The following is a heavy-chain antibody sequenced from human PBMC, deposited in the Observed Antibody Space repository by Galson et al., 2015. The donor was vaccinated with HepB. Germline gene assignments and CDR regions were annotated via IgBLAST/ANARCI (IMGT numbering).Heavy chain of an antibody. CDR1: GFTFSSYS. V-gene: IGHV3-48*02. CDR3: ARVRIQLWPNHFDY. CDR2: ISSSSSTI. J-gene: IGHJ4*02. Sequence: SLRLSCAASGFTFSSYSMNWVRQAPGKGLEWVSYISSSSSTIYYADSVKGRFTISRDNAKNSLYLQMNSLRDEDTAVYYCARVRIQLWPNHFDYWGQGTLVTVSS. D-gene: IGHD5-18*01.